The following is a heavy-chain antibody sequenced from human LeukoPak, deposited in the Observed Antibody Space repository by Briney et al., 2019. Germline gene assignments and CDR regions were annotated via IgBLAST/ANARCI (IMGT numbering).Heavy chain of an antibody. D-gene: IGHD3-22*01. CDR2: ISAYNGNT. V-gene: IGHV1-18*01. CDR1: GYTFTSYG. Sequence: ASVKVSCKASGYTFTSYGISWVRQAPGQGLEWMGWISAYNGNTNYAQKLQGRVTMTTDTSTSTAYMELRSLRSDDTAVYYCARDGALDYYDSSGYLIWGQGTMVTVSS. J-gene: IGHJ3*02. CDR3: ARDGALDYYDSSGYLI.